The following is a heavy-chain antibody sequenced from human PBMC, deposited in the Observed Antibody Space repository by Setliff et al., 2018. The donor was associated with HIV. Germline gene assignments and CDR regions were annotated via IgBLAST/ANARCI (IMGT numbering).Heavy chain of an antibody. J-gene: IGHJ3*02. CDR2: IIPIFGTA. V-gene: IGHV1-69*05. CDR1: GGTFSSYA. Sequence: SVKVSCKASGGTFSSYAISWVRQAPGQGLEWMGGIIPIFGTANYAQKLQGRVTMSTDTSTTTAYMKLRSLRSDDTAVYYCASGPLVYYDSPGAFDIWGQGTMVTVSS. CDR3: ASGPLVYYDSPGAFDI. D-gene: IGHD3-22*01.